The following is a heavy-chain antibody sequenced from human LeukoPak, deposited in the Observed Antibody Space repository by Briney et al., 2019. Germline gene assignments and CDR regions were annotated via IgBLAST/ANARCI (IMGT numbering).Heavy chain of an antibody. D-gene: IGHD3-10*01. V-gene: IGHV3-20*04. J-gene: IGHJ4*02. CDR3: ARVLRFRGFDY. CDR2: INWNGGST. CDR1: GFTFDDYA. Sequence: GGSLRLSCAASGFTFDDYAMSWVRQAPGKGLEWVTGINWNGGSTGYADSVKGRFTISRDNTKNSLYLQMNSLRAEDTALYYCARVLRFRGFDYWGQGTLVTVSS.